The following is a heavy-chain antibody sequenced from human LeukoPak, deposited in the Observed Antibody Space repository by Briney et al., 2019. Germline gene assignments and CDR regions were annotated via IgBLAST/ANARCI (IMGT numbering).Heavy chain of an antibody. Sequence: SETLSLTCAVYGGSFSGYYWSWIRQPPGKGLEWVGEINHSGSTNYNPSLKSRVTISVDTSKNQFSLKLSSVTAADTAVYYCARDYRQLLWFGEFNWFDPWGQGTLVTVSS. D-gene: IGHD3-10*01. CDR3: ARDYRQLLWFGEFNWFDP. CDR1: GGSFSGYY. CDR2: INHSGST. J-gene: IGHJ5*02. V-gene: IGHV4-34*01.